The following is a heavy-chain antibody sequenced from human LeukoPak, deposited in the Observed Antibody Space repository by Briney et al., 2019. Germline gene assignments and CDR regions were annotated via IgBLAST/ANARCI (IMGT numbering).Heavy chain of an antibody. CDR3: ASRVSDYGSGSFESDAFDI. J-gene: IGHJ3*02. CDR2: MNPNSGNT. D-gene: IGHD3-10*01. V-gene: IGHV1-8*01. Sequence: ASVKVSCKASGYTFTSYDINWVRQATGQGLEWMGWMNPNSGNTGYAQKLQGRVTMTTDTSTSTAYMELRSLRSDDTAVYYCASRVSDYGSGSFESDAFDIWGQGTMVTVSS. CDR1: GYTFTSYD.